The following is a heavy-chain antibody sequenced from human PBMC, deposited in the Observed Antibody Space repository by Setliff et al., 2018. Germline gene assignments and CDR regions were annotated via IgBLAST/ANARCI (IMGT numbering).Heavy chain of an antibody. Sequence: NPSETLSLTCAAYGGSFSGYYWSWIRQPPGKGLEWIGEINHSGSTNYNPSLKSRVTISVDTSKNQFSLKLSSVTAADTAVYYCAREPFDFGYNWNYESNAFDIWGQGTMVTVS. J-gene: IGHJ3*02. CDR3: AREPFDFGYNWNYESNAFDI. V-gene: IGHV4-34*01. D-gene: IGHD1-7*01. CDR2: INHSGST. CDR1: GGSFSGYY.